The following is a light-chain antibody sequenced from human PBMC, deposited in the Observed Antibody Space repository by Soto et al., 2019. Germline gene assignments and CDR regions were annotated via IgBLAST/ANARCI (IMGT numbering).Light chain of an antibody. CDR3: QQRNIWPPVT. V-gene: IGKV3-15*01. Sequence: IMMTQSPATLSVSPGERATLSCRASQSVKSNLAWYQQKPGQAPRLLIYGASTRATGVPARFSGSGSGTEFTLTISSLQSEDFAVYYCQQRNIWPPVTFGQGTRLEI. CDR1: QSVKSN. CDR2: GAS. J-gene: IGKJ5*01.